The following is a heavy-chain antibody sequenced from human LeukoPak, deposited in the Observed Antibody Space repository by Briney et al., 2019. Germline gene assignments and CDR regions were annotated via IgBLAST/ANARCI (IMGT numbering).Heavy chain of an antibody. V-gene: IGHV1-18*01. D-gene: IGHD6-13*01. CDR2: ISAYNGNT. J-gene: IGHJ4*02. CDR3: ARSNGIAAAGTETPLYY. Sequence: ASVKVSCKASGYTFTSYGIGWVRQAPGQGLEWMGWISAYNGNTTYAQKLQGRVTMTTDTSPSTAYMELRSLRSDDAAVYYCARSNGIAAAGTETPLYYWGQGTLVTVSS. CDR1: GYTFTSYG.